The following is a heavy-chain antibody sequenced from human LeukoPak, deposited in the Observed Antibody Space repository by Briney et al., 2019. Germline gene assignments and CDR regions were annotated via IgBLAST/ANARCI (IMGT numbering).Heavy chain of an antibody. Sequence: SETLSLTCAVYGGSFSGYYWSWIRQPPGKGLEWIGEINHSGSTNYNPSLKSRVTISVDTSKNQFSLNLSSVTAAATAVYYCARGPRITMVRGVIPEPFDYWGQGTLVTVSS. V-gene: IGHV4-34*01. CDR3: ARGPRITMVRGVIPEPFDY. CDR2: INHSGST. CDR1: GGSFSGYY. D-gene: IGHD3-10*01. J-gene: IGHJ4*02.